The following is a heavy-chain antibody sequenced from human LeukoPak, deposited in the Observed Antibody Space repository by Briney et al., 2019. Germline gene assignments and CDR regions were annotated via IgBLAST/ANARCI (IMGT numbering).Heavy chain of an antibody. CDR1: GFSFSNYV. V-gene: IGHV3-33*06. CDR2: IWDDGSRK. Sequence: GRSLRLSCAASGFSFSNYVMHWVRQAPGKGLEWVALIWDDGSRKYYAESVQGRFTISRDNSKSTMSLEMNSLRDEDTAVYYSAKEVAKGAGAYDVWGQGTIITVSS. CDR3: AKEVAKGAGAYDV. J-gene: IGHJ3*01.